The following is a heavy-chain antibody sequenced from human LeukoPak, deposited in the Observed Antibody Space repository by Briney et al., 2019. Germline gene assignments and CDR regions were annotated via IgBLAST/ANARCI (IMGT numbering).Heavy chain of an antibody. CDR1: GYTLTELS. Sequence: GASVRVSCKVSGYTLTELSMHWVRQAPGKGLEWMGGFDPEDGETIYAQKFQGRVTMTEDTSTDTAYMELSSLGSEATAVYFCANKTAAAFGYWGQGTLVTVSS. J-gene: IGHJ4*02. D-gene: IGHD2-15*01. V-gene: IGHV1-24*01. CDR3: ANKTAAAFGY. CDR2: FDPEDGET.